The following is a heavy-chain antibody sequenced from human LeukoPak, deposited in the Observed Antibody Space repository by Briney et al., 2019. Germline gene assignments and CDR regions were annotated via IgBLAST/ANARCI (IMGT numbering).Heavy chain of an antibody. CDR3: ATLVDNKAAAGSFDP. CDR1: GYTLTELS. D-gene: IGHD6-13*01. Sequence: ASVKVSCKVSGYTLTELSIHWVRQAPGKGLEWMGGFDPEDGETIYAQKFQGRVSMTEDTSTDTAYMELSSLRSEDTAVYYCATLVDNKAAAGSFDPWGQGTLVTVSS. CDR2: FDPEDGET. V-gene: IGHV1-24*01. J-gene: IGHJ5*02.